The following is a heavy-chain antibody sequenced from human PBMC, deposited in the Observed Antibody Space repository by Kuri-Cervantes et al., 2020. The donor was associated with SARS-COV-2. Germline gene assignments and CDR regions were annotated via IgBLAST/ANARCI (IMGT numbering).Heavy chain of an antibody. CDR2: INTSGST. D-gene: IGHD4-23*01. Sequence: SETLSLTCTVSGGSISSGSYYWSWIRQPAGKGLEWIGRINTSGSTNYNPSLKSRITISVDTSKNQFTLKLSSVTAADTSVYYCARDMSTVASDAFDIWGQGTMVTVSS. J-gene: IGHJ3*02. V-gene: IGHV4-61*02. CDR1: GGSISSGSYY. CDR3: ARDMSTVASDAFDI.